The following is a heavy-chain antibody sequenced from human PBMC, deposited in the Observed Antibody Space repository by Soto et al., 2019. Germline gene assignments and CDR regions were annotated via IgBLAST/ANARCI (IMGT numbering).Heavy chain of an antibody. Sequence: SETLSLTCTVSGGSISSYYWSWIRQPPGKGLEWIGYIYYSGSTNYNPSLKSRVTISVDTSKNQFSLKLSSVTAADTAVYYCARERLDYFDYWGQGTLVTVSS. J-gene: IGHJ4*02. CDR3: ARERLDYFDY. CDR2: IYYSGST. CDR1: GGSISSYY. V-gene: IGHV4-59*01.